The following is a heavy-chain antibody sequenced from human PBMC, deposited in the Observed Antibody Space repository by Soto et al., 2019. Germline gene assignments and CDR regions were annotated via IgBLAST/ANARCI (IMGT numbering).Heavy chain of an antibody. CDR3: AKGPHTNVGWPYYFES. CDR2: SSPRGDTI. CDR1: GFSFANYP. Sequence: PGGSLRLSCVASGFSFANYPMNWVRQTPGKGLEWISYSSPRGDTIYYADSVEGRFTISRDNARNSLSLHMSSLRDEDSALYYCAKGPHTNVGWPYYFESWGQGAPVTVPS. D-gene: IGHD6-19*01. J-gene: IGHJ4*02. V-gene: IGHV3-48*02.